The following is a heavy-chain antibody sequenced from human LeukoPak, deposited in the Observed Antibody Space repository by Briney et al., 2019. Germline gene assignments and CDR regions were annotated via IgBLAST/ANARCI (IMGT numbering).Heavy chain of an antibody. Sequence: SGGSLRLSCAASGFTFSSYAMTWVRQAPGKGLEWISAISGSAYSTSYADSVKGRFTISRDNSKNTLYLQMNSLRAEDTAVYYCARDGYGSNYMDVRGKGTTVTVSS. CDR1: GFTFSSYA. CDR3: ARDGYGSNYMDV. CDR2: ISGSAYST. D-gene: IGHD1-26*01. V-gene: IGHV3-23*01. J-gene: IGHJ6*03.